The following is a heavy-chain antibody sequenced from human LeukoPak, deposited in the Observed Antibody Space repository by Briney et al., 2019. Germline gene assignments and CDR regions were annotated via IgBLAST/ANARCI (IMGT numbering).Heavy chain of an antibody. CDR2: IYTSGST. V-gene: IGHV4-4*07. CDR3: ARAQTYGDYLSWFDP. D-gene: IGHD4-17*01. CDR1: GGSISSYY. Sequence: PSETLSLTCTVSGGSISSYYWTWIRQPPGKGLEWIGRIYTSGSTNYNPSLKSRVTMSVDTSKNQFSLKLSSVTAADTAVYYCARAQTYGDYLSWFDPWGQGTPVTVSS. J-gene: IGHJ5*02.